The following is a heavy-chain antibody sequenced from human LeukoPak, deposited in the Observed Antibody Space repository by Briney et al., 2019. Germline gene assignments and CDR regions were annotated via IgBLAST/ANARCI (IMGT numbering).Heavy chain of an antibody. V-gene: IGHV3-30-3*01. J-gene: IGHJ4*02. CDR2: ISYDASNK. CDR3: ARAYSSSWNGGN. D-gene: IGHD6-13*01. Sequence: GRSLRLSCAASGFTFSSYAMHWVRQAPGKGLEWVAVISYDASNKYYADSVKGRFTISRDNSKNTLYLQMNSLRAEDTALYYCARAYSSSWNGGNWGQGTLVTVSS. CDR1: GFTFSSYA.